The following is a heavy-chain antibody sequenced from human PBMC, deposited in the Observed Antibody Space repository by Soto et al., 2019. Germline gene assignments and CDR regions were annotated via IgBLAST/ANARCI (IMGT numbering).Heavy chain of an antibody. CDR1: CGSISSLSYY. Sequence: SETLSLTCTVSCGSISSLSYYRGCIRQPPGKGLEWIGSIYYSGSTYYNPSLKSRVTISVDTSKNQFSLKLSSVTAADTAVYYCARQEVAVAGRRYNWFDPWGQGTLVTVSS. CDR3: ARQEVAVAGRRYNWFDP. V-gene: IGHV4-39*01. D-gene: IGHD6-19*01. J-gene: IGHJ5*02. CDR2: IYYSGST.